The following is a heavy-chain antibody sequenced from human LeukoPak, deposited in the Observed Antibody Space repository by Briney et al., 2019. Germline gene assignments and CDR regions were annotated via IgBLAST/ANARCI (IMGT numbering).Heavy chain of an antibody. Sequence: ASVKVSCKASGYTFTSYGISWVRQAPGQGLEWMGWISAYNGNTNYAQKLQGRVTMTTDTSTSTAYMELRSLRSDDTAVYYCARDLIPQHHYDSSGYYYWGQGTLVTVSS. CDR2: ISAYNGNT. D-gene: IGHD3-22*01. CDR1: GYTFTSYG. V-gene: IGHV1-18*01. CDR3: ARDLIPQHHYDSSGYYY. J-gene: IGHJ4*02.